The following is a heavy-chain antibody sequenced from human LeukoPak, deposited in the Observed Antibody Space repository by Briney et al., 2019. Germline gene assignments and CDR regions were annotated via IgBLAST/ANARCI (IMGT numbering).Heavy chain of an antibody. CDR3: ARFAQLVDYYYYGMDV. CDR1: GFTFSGYW. V-gene: IGHV3-74*01. Sequence: GGSLRLSCAASGFTFSGYWMVWVRQSPGKGLVWVSHINLDGSSTNYAGSVKGRFTISRDNAKNSLYLQMNSLRAEDTAVYYCARFAQLVDYYYYGMDVWGQGTTVTVSS. J-gene: IGHJ6*02. CDR2: INLDGSST. D-gene: IGHD6-13*01.